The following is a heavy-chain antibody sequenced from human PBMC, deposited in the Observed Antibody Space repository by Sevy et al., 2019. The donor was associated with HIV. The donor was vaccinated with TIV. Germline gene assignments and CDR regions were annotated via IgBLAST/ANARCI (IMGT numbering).Heavy chain of an antibody. V-gene: IGHV4-61*09. CDR3: ARDQYYYDSSGYPFDI. CDR1: GGSISSGSYY. CDR2: IYTSGST. Sequence: SETLSLTCTVSGGSISSGSYYWSWIRQPAGKGLEWIGHIYTSGSTNYNPSLKSRVTMSVDTSKNQFSLKLSSVTAADTAVYYCARDQYYYDSSGYPFDIWGQGTMVTVSS. J-gene: IGHJ3*02. D-gene: IGHD3-22*01.